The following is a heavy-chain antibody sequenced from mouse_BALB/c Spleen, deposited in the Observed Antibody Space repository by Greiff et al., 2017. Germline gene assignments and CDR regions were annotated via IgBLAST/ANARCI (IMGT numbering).Heavy chain of an antibody. Sequence: EVKLMESGPGLVKPSQSLSLTCTVTGYSITSDYAWNWIRQFPGNKLEWMGYISYSGSTSYNPSLKSRISITRDTSKNQFFLQLNSVTTEDTATYYCARDGNSWYFDVWGAGTTVTVSS. V-gene: IGHV3-2*02. D-gene: IGHD2-1*01. J-gene: IGHJ1*01. CDR1: GYSITSDYA. CDR3: ARDGNSWYFDV. CDR2: ISYSGST.